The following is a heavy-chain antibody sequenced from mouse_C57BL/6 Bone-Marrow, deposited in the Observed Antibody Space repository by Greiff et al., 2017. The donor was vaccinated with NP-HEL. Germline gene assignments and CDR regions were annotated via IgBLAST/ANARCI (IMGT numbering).Heavy chain of an antibody. Sequence: QVQLKQSGPGLVQPSPSLSITCTVSGFSLTSYGVHWVRQPPGQGLEWLGVIWRGGSTDYNAAFISRLSNSKDNSKSQVFFKMNRLQADDTAIYYCAKNPTMITTDVRWFAYWGQGTLVTVSA. V-gene: IGHV2-4*01. CDR2: IWRGGST. J-gene: IGHJ3*01. CDR3: AKNPTMITTDVRWFAY. CDR1: GFSLTSYG. D-gene: IGHD2-4*01.